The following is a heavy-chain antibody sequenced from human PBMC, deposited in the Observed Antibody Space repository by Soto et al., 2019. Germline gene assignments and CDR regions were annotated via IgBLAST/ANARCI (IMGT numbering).Heavy chain of an antibody. CDR3: ARGLFSGSSYSGSWYYFDS. CDR2: INHSGST. Sequence: SETLSLTCAVYGGSFSGYYWSWIRQPPGKGLEWIGEINHSGSTNYIPSLKSRVTISVDTSKNQFSLKLSSVTAADTAVYYCARGLFSGSSYSGSWYYFDSWGQGTMVTVS. V-gene: IGHV4-34*01. J-gene: IGHJ4*02. CDR1: GGSFSGYY. D-gene: IGHD1-26*01.